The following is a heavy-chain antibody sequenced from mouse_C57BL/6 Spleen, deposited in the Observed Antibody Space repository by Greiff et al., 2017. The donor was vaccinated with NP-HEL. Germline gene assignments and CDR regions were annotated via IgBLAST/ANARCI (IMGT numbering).Heavy chain of an antibody. J-gene: IGHJ4*01. V-gene: IGHV1-15*01. Sequence: QQSGAELVRPGASVTLSCKASGYTFTDYEMHWVKQTPVHGLEWIGAIDPETGGTAYNQKFKGKAILTADKSSSTAYMELRSLTSEDSAVYYCTSMVTTYYAMDYWGQGTSVTVSS. D-gene: IGHD2-3*01. CDR2: IDPETGGT. CDR3: TSMVTTYYAMDY. CDR1: GYTFTDYE.